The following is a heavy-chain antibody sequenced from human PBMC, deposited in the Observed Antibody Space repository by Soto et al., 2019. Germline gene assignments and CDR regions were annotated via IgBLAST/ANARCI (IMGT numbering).Heavy chain of an antibody. CDR3: ARGLNGYLHYFDY. V-gene: IGHV1-3*01. CDR1: GYTFTSYA. D-gene: IGHD5-18*01. CDR2: INAGNGNT. Sequence: VASVKVSCKASGYTFTSYAMHWVRQAPGQRLEWMGWINAGNGNTKYSQKFQGRVTITRDTSASTAYMELSSLRSEDTAVYYCARGLNGYLHYFDYWGQGTLVTVPQ. J-gene: IGHJ4*02.